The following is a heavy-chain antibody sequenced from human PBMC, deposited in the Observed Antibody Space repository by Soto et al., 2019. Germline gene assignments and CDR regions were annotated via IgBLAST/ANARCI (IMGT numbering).Heavy chain of an antibody. CDR1: GGSISSYY. D-gene: IGHD3-10*01. Sequence: SETLSLTCTVSGGSISSYYWSWIRQPPGKGLEWIGYIYYSGSTNYNPSLKSRVTISVDTSKNQFSLKLSSVTAADTAVYYCAREVDRGVSPGAVDPWGQGTLVTVSS. V-gene: IGHV4-59*12. J-gene: IGHJ5*02. CDR2: IYYSGST. CDR3: AREVDRGVSPGAVDP.